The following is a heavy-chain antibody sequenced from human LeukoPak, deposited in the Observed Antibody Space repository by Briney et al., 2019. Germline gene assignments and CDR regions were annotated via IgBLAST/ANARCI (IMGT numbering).Heavy chain of an antibody. J-gene: IGHJ4*02. D-gene: IGHD3-3*01. CDR1: GYTFTSYA. Sequence: GASVKVSCKASGYTFTSYAMHWVRQAPGQRLEWMGWINAGNGNTKYSQKFQGRVTITRDTSASTAYMELSSLRSEDTAVYYCARDHRGHYDFWSGYYGYWGQGTLVTVSS. CDR2: INAGNGNT. V-gene: IGHV1-3*01. CDR3: ARDHRGHYDFWSGYYGY.